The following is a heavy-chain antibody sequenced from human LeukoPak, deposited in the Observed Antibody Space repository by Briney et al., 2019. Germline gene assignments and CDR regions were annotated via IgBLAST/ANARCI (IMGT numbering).Heavy chain of an antibody. CDR3: ASAGSHSYFDS. V-gene: IGHV3-23*01. CDR2: INPTGGST. J-gene: IGHJ4*02. D-gene: IGHD6-13*01. Sequence: PGGSLRLSCAASGFTFSSYAMSWVRQAPGKGLGWVLAINPTGGSTYYADSVKGRFTISRDNSKNTLYLQMNSLRAEDTAVYFCASAGSHSYFDSWGPGTLVTVSS. CDR1: GFTFSSYA.